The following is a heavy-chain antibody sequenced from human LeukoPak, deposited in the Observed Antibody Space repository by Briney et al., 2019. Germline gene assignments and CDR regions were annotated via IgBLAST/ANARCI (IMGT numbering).Heavy chain of an antibody. CDR1: GFTFSSYS. V-gene: IGHV3-21*04. J-gene: IGHJ4*02. D-gene: IGHD2-15*01. CDR2: ISSSSYI. Sequence: GGSLRLSCAASGFTFSSYSMNWVRQAPGKGLEWVSSISSSSYIYYADSVKGRFTISRDNAKNSLYLQMNSLRAEDTAVYYCARDGLLLGLSFYWGQGTLVTVSS. CDR3: ARDGLLLGLSFY.